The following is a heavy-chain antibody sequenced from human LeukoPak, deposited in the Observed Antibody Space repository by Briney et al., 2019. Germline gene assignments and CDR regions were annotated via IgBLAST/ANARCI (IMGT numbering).Heavy chain of an antibody. Sequence: GGSLRLSCAASGFTFTTYVMHWVRQAPGKGLDWVALIWDDGNNKYYADSVKGRFTISRDNSKNTLYLQMNSLRAEDTAVYYCAKDLAAGGYYYDMDVWGQGTTVTVSS. CDR2: IWDDGNNK. CDR1: GFTFTTYV. D-gene: IGHD3-16*01. J-gene: IGHJ6*02. CDR3: AKDLAAGGYYYDMDV. V-gene: IGHV3-33*06.